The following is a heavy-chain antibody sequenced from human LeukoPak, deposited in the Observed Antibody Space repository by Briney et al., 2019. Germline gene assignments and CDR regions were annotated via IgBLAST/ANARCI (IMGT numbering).Heavy chain of an antibody. D-gene: IGHD3-16*01. J-gene: IGHJ6*02. V-gene: IGHV3-30*18. CDR3: AKSRTQIMITLGDV. CDR1: GFTFNKYG. Sequence: GGSLRLSCAASGFTFNKYGMHWVRQAPGKGLEWVAVISKDGSDTSYADSVEGRFTISRDNSKDTMFLQMNSLRREDTAVYYCAKSRTQIMITLGDVWGQGTTVTVAS. CDR2: ISKDGSDT.